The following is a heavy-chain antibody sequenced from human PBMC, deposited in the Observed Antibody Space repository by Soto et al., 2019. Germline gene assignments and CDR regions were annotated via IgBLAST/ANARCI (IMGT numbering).Heavy chain of an antibody. CDR2: IRSKAYGGTT. CDR3: TRAPFGITGTPDY. V-gene: IGHV3-49*03. CDR1: GFTFGDYA. J-gene: IGHJ4*02. Sequence: GVLRLSCTASGFTFGDYAMSWFRQAPGKGLEWVGFIRSKAYGGTTEYAASVKGRFTISRDDSKSIAYLQMNSLKTEDTAVYYCTRAPFGITGTPDYWGQGTLVTVSS. D-gene: IGHD1-7*01.